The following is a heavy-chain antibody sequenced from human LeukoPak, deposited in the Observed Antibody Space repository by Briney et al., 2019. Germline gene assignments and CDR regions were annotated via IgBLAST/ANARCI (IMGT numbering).Heavy chain of an antibody. D-gene: IGHD6-6*01. CDR3: AGSSLGSSSAYRHFDY. CDR2: ISSSSSTI. V-gene: IGHV3-48*01. CDR1: GFTFSSYS. J-gene: IGHJ4*02. Sequence: PGGSLRLSCAASGFTFSSYSMNWVRQAPGKGLEWVSYISSSSSTIYYADSVKGRFTISRDNAKNSLYLQMNSLRAEDTAVYYCAGSSLGSSSAYRHFDYWGQGNLVTVSS.